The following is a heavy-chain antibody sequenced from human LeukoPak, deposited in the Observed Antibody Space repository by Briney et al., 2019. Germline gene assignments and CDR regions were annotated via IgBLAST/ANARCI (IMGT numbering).Heavy chain of an antibody. Sequence: LETLSLTCAVYGGSFSGYYWSWIRQPPGKGLEWIGEINHSGSTNYKPSLKSRVTISVDTSKKQFSLKLSSVTAADTALYYCATRGEQLVPGNWFDPWGQGTLVTVSS. J-gene: IGHJ5*02. CDR2: INHSGST. CDR3: ATRGEQLVPGNWFDP. CDR1: GGSFSGYY. V-gene: IGHV4-34*01. D-gene: IGHD6-6*01.